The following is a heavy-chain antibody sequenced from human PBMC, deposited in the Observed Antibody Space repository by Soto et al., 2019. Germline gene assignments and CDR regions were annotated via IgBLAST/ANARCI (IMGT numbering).Heavy chain of an antibody. V-gene: IGHV4-30-4*01. CDR2: IYYSGTT. J-gene: IGHJ6*02. Sequence: PSETLSLTCTVSGGSISSGDYCWSWIRQPPGKGLEWIGYIYYSGTTSYNPSLMSRLTLSLDTSKNQFSLKLSSVTAADTAVYYCARGPGSGILDVWGQGTTVT. CDR3: ARGPGSGILDV. CDR1: GGSISSGDYC. D-gene: IGHD3-10*01.